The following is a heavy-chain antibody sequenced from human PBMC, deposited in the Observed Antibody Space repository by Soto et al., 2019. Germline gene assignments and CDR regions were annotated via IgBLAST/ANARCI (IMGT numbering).Heavy chain of an antibody. CDR2: IGTAGDT. CDR3: ARGAYDFWSGNYYYGMDV. Sequence: GGSLRLSCAAPGFTFSSYDIHWVRQATGKILEWVSAIGTAGDTYYPGSVKGRFTISRENAKNSLYLQMNSLRAEDTAVYCCARGAYDFWSGNYYYGMDVWGQGTTVTSP. D-gene: IGHD3-3*01. J-gene: IGHJ6*02. V-gene: IGHV3-13*01. CDR1: GFTFSSYD.